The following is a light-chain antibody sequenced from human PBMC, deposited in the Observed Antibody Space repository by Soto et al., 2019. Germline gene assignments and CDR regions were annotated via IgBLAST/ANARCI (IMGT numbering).Light chain of an antibody. CDR2: AAS. CDR1: QGISSC. Sequence: DIQMTQSPYSVSASVGDRVTITCRASQGISSCLACYQQKPGKAPKLLIYAASSLQSGISSRFSGSGARTDFALSISSRQPEDFATCYCQQANSFPPTFDGGTKVEIK. J-gene: IGKJ4*01. V-gene: IGKV1-12*01. CDR3: QQANSFPPT.